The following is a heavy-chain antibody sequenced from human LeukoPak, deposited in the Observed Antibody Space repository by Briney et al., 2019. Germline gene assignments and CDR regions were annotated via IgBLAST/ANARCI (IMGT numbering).Heavy chain of an antibody. CDR3: TRTASSYLQYYFDY. J-gene: IGHJ4*02. D-gene: IGHD6-6*01. V-gene: IGHV4-39*01. CDR2: IYYSGST. Sequence: SETLSLTCTVSGGSISSSSYYWGWIRQPPGKGLEWIGSIYYSGSTYYNPSLKSRVTISVDTSKIQFSLKLSSVTAADTAVYYCTRTASSYLQYYFDYWGQGTLVTVSS. CDR1: GGSISSSSYY.